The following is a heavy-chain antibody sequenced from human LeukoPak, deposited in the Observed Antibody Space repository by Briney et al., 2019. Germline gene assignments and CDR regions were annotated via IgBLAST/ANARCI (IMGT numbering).Heavy chain of an antibody. Sequence: ASVKVSCKASGYTFTGYYMHWVRQAPGQGLEWMGIINPSGGSTSYAQKFQGRVTMTRDTSTSTVYMELSSLRSEDTAVYYCAREGDTAMVKNYFDYWGQGTLVTVSS. CDR1: GYTFTGYY. CDR3: AREGDTAMVKNYFDY. CDR2: INPSGGST. J-gene: IGHJ4*02. D-gene: IGHD5-18*01. V-gene: IGHV1-46*01.